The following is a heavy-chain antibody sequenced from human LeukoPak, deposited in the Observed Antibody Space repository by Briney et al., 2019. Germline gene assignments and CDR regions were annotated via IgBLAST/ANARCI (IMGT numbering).Heavy chain of an antibody. CDR2: INSDGSST. D-gene: IGHD3-22*01. CDR1: GFTFSSYW. Sequence: PGGSLRLSCAASGFTFSSYWMHWVRQAPGKGLVWVSRINSDGSSTSYADSVKGRFTISRDNAKNTLYLQMNSLRAEDTAVYYCARDVSPYYDSSGYYYESGLDYWGQGTLVTVSS. J-gene: IGHJ4*02. V-gene: IGHV3-74*01. CDR3: ARDVSPYYDSSGYYYESGLDY.